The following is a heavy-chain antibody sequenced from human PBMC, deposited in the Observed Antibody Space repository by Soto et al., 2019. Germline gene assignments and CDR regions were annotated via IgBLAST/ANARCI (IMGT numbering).Heavy chain of an antibody. J-gene: IGHJ4*02. Sequence: GGSLRLSCAASGFAFSSYWMSWVRQAPGKGLEWVANIKQDGSEKYYVDSVKGRFTISRDNAKNSLYLQMNSLRAEDTAVYYCARALFPSIAAAGTPPFGYWGQGTLVTVSS. CDR2: IKQDGSEK. CDR3: ARALFPSIAAAGTPPFGY. CDR1: GFAFSSYW. V-gene: IGHV3-7*04. D-gene: IGHD6-13*01.